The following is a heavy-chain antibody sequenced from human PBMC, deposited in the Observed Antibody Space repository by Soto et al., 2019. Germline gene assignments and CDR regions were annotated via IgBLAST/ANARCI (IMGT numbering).Heavy chain of an antibody. D-gene: IGHD3-3*01. CDR2: INWNSATI. J-gene: IGHJ4*02. V-gene: IGHV3-9*01. Sequence: MQLVESGGGFVQPGRSLTLSCAASGFTFDDHAMHWVRQGPGKGLEWVSGINWNSATIDYAASVKGRFTISRDNTNKLVALQIIGITDDDTAFYFCAKASHHNFWRAYLYFSIWGQGDLNIFSS. CDR3: AKASHHNFWRAYLYFSI. CDR1: GFTFDDHA.